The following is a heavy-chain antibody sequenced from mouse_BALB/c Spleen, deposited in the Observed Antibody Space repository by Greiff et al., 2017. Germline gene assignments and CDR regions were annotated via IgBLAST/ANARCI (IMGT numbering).Heavy chain of an antibody. CDR1: GYAFTNYL. D-gene: IGHD3-3*01. CDR2: INPGSGGT. J-gene: IGHJ4*01. CDR3: ARGGDEDAMDY. Sequence: QVQLQQSGAELVRPGASVKVSCKASGYAFTNYLIEWVKQRPGQGLEWIGVINPGSGGTNYNEKFKGKAILTADKSSSTAYMQRSSLTSDDSAVYFCARGGDEDAMDYWGQGTSVTVSS. V-gene: IGHV1-54*01.